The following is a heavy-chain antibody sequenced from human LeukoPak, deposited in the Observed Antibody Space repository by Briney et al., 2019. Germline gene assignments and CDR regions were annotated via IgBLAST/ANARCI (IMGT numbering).Heavy chain of an antibody. D-gene: IGHD5-24*01. J-gene: IGHJ4*02. CDR1: GFTFSDYS. Sequence: GGSLRLSCAASGFTFSDYSMNWVRQAPGKGLEWVANIKKDGSEKNYVDSVKGRFTISRDNAKNSLYLQMNSLRAEDTAVYYCAADGYISPFDYWGQGTLVTVSS. V-gene: IGHV3-7*01. CDR3: AADGYISPFDY. CDR2: IKKDGSEK.